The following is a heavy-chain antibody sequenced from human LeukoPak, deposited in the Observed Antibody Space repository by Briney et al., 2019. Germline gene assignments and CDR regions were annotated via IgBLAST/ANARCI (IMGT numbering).Heavy chain of an antibody. V-gene: IGHV3-21*01. CDR1: GFTFSSYS. CDR2: ISSGSSYI. CDR3: AANSGYDYYFDY. D-gene: IGHD5-12*01. J-gene: IGHJ4*02. Sequence: GGSLRLSCAASGFTFSSYSMNWVRQAPGKGLEWVSSISSGSSYIYYADSVKGRFTISRDNAKNSLYLQMNSLRAEDTAVYYCAANSGYDYYFDYWGQGTLVTVSS.